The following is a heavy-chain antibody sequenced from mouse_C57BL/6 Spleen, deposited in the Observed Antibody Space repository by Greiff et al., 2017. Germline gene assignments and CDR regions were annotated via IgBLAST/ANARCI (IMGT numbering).Heavy chain of an antibody. CDR1: GYTFTSYW. D-gene: IGHD1-1*01. CDR3: SRDYDYAMDY. J-gene: IGHJ4*01. CDR2: IHPNSGSN. V-gene: IGHV1-64*01. Sequence: QVQLQQPGAELVKPGASVKLSCKASGYTFTSYWMHWVKQRPGQGLEWIGMIHPNSGSNNYNEKFKSKATLTVDKSSSTAYMQLSRLTSEDSAVYYCSRDYDYAMDYWGQGTSVTVSS.